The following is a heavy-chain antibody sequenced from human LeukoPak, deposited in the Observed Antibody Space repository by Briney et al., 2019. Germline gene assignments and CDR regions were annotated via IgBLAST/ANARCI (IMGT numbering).Heavy chain of an antibody. V-gene: IGHV4-39*07. CDR3: ARDSGDILTGYYNVIGF. CDR1: GGSISSSSYY. Sequence: SETLSLTCTVSGGSISSSSYYWGWIRQPPGKGLEWIGSIYYSGSTYYNPSLKSRVTISVDTSKNQFSLKLSSVTAADTAVYYCARDSGDILTGYYNVIGFWGQGTLVTVSS. CDR2: IYYSGST. J-gene: IGHJ4*02. D-gene: IGHD3-9*01.